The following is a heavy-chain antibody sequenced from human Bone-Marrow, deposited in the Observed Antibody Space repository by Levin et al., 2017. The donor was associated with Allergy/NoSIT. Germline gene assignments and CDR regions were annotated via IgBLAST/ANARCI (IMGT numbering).Heavy chain of an antibody. D-gene: IGHD5-12*01. CDR2: IHSGGRK. CDR3: AGDDVVGTNH. V-gene: IGHV3-66*01. J-gene: IGHJ4*02. Sequence: GGSLRLSCAASGFTISTNYMSWVRQVPGKGLEWVSIIHSGGRKNYADSVKGRFTISRDNYNNTLYLQMNSLRGEDTAIYYCAGDDVVGTNHWGQGTLVIVSS. CDR1: GFTISTNY.